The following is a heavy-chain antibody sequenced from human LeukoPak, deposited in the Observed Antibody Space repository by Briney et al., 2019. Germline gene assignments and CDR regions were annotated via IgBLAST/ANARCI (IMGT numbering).Heavy chain of an antibody. CDR3: ARSYSSGWYRGYYYYMDV. D-gene: IGHD6-19*01. Sequence: SETLSLTCTVSGGSISSYYWSWIRQPPGKGLEWIGYIYYSGSTNYNPSLKSRVTISVDTSKNQFSLKLSSVTAADTAVYYCARSYSSGWYRGYYYYMDVWGKGTTVTVSS. J-gene: IGHJ6*03. CDR1: GGSISSYY. V-gene: IGHV4-59*08. CDR2: IYYSGST.